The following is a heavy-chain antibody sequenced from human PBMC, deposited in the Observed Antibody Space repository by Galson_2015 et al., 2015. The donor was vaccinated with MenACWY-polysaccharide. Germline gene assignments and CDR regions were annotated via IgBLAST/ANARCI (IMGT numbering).Heavy chain of an antibody. D-gene: IGHD2-21*01. CDR2: MSYRGNT. Sequence: SETPSLTCGVSGDSITSASFDGAWMRQPPGKGLEWIGSMSYRGNTYYNPSLKSRVTMSVDMSKNQFSLDLTSVTAADTAVYYCARVCGSGRCLDVWGQGTTVTVSS. J-gene: IGHJ6*02. CDR1: GDSITSASFD. V-gene: IGHV4-39*07. CDR3: ARVCGSGRCLDV.